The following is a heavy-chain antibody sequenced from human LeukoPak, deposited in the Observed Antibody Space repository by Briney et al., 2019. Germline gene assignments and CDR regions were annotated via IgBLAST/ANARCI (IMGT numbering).Heavy chain of an antibody. V-gene: IGHV3-23*01. J-gene: IGHJ4*02. Sequence: GGSLRLSCAASGFTFSSYAMSWVRQAPGKGLEWVSAISGSGGSTYYADSVKGRFTISRDNSKNTLYLQMNSLRAEDTAVYYRAKDTYYYGSGSPPNYWGQGTLVTVSS. CDR3: AKDTYYYGSGSPPNY. CDR1: GFTFSSYA. CDR2: ISGSGGST. D-gene: IGHD3-10*01.